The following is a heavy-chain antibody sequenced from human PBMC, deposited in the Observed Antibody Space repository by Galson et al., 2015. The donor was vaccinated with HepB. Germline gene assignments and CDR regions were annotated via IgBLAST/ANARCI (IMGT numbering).Heavy chain of an antibody. Sequence: SLRLSCAASGFTFSSYDMHWVRQATGKGLEWVSAIGTAGDTYYPGSVKGRFTISRENAKNSLYLQMNSLRAGDTAVYYYARAYSSSWYSSYYGMDVWGQGTTVTVSS. J-gene: IGHJ6*02. CDR3: ARAYSSSWYSSYYGMDV. D-gene: IGHD6-13*01. CDR1: GFTFSSYD. V-gene: IGHV3-13*01. CDR2: IGTAGDT.